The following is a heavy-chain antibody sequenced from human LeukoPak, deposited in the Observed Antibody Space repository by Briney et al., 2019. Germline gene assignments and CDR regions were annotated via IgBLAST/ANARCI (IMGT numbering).Heavy chain of an antibody. CDR2: IWYDGSNK. CDR3: ARGFDSGYDFGY. CDR1: GFTSSSYG. J-gene: IGHJ4*02. Sequence: GGSLRLSCAASGFTSSSYGMHWVRQAPGKGLEWVAVIWYDGSNKYYADSVKGRFTISRDNSKNTLYLQMNSLRAEDTAVYYCARGFDSGYDFGYWGQGTLVTVSS. D-gene: IGHD5-12*01. V-gene: IGHV3-33*08.